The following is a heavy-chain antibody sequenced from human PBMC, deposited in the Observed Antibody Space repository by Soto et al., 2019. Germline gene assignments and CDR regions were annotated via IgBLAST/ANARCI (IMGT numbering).Heavy chain of an antibody. CDR2: MSFDGNSK. V-gene: IGHV3-30*18. D-gene: IGHD3-9*01. CDR3: AKDKGRSLTGGMDV. Sequence: GSLRLSCAASGFTFSSFGMHWVRQAPGKGLEWVAVMSFDGNSKYYADSMKGRFIISRDNSKNTLYLEMNSLRAEDTAVYYCAKDKGRSLTGGMDVWGQGTTVIVSS. J-gene: IGHJ6*02. CDR1: GFTFSSFG.